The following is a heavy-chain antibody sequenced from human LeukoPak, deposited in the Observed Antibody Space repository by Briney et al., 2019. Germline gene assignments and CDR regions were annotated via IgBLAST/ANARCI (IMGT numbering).Heavy chain of an antibody. Sequence: SETLSLTCPVSGGSISSSSYYWGWIRQPPGKGLEWIGSIYYSGSTYYNPSLKSRVTISVDTSKNQFSLKLSSVTAADTAVYYCARHFKVVVPAAISALDWFDPWGQGTLVTVSS. D-gene: IGHD2-2*02. V-gene: IGHV4-39*01. CDR1: GGSISSSSYY. CDR3: ARHFKVVVPAAISALDWFDP. J-gene: IGHJ5*02. CDR2: IYYSGST.